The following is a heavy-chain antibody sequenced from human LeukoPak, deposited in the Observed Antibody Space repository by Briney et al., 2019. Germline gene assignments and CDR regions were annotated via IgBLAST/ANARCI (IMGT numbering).Heavy chain of an antibody. V-gene: IGHV4-30-2*01. Sequence: SETLSLTCAVSGGSISSGGYSWSWIRQPPGKGLEWIGYIYQSGNTYYNPSLKSRVTISVDRSKNQFSLKLSPVTAADTAVYYCARESYGMDVWGQGTTVTVSS. CDR1: GGSISSGGYS. CDR3: ARESYGMDV. J-gene: IGHJ6*02. CDR2: IYQSGNT.